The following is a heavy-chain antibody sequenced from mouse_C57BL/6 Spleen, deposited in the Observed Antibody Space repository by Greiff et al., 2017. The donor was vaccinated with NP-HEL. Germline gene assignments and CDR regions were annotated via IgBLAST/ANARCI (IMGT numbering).Heavy chain of an antibody. CDR2: IDPSDSYT. CDR3: ARRGNDGHEAFAY. D-gene: IGHD2-2*01. V-gene: IGHV1-69*01. CDR1: GYTFTSYW. Sequence: QVQLQQPGAELVKPGASVKLSCKASGYTFTSYWMHWVKQRPGQGLEWIGEIDPSDSYTNYNQKFKGKSTMSVDKSSNTAYMQLSSLTAEDSAVYYCARRGNDGHEAFAYWGQGTLVTVSA. J-gene: IGHJ3*01.